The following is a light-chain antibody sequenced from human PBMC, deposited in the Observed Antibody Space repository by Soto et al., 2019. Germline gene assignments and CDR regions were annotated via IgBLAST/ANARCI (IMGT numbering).Light chain of an antibody. V-gene: IGKV3-15*01. J-gene: IGKJ1*01. CDR3: QQHNNWPRT. Sequence: ETVMTQSEATLSVSPGERATLSCRASQSIHTNLAWYQQKPGQPPRLLIYGASTRVTGIPTRFSGSGSGTEFTITISSLQSEDYPVYYCQQHNNWPRTFGQGTKVEIK. CDR1: QSIHTN. CDR2: GAS.